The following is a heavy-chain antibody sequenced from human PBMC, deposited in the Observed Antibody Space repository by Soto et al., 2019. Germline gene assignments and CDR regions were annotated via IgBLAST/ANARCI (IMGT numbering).Heavy chain of an antibody. Sequence: SVKVSFKASSYSFTSYYINWVRQAPGQGLEWMGIIDPSGKNTKKAQKFQGRVTMTSDSSTSTVYLELSSLRSDDTAVYYCARDKERSYYAMDVWGQGTTVTVSS. CDR2: IDPSGKNT. CDR1: SYSFTSYY. J-gene: IGHJ6*02. V-gene: IGHV1-46*01. D-gene: IGHD3-16*01. CDR3: ARDKERSYYAMDV.